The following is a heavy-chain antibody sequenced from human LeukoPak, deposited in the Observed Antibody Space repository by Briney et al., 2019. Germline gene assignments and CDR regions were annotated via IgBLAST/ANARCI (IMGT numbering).Heavy chain of an antibody. V-gene: IGHV3-11*01. D-gene: IGHD5-18*01. Sequence: GGSLSLSCAASGFRFSDYYMSWIRQAPGKGLEWFSYISSPGSTTYYADSVKGRFTISRDNAKNSLSLQMNSLRADDTAVYYCASGIQPRLSWFFDLWGRGTLVTVSS. J-gene: IGHJ2*01. CDR2: ISSPGSTT. CDR3: ASGIQPRLSWFFDL. CDR1: GFRFSDYY.